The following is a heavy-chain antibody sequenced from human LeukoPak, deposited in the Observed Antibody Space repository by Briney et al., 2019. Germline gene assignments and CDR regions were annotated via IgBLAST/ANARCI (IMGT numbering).Heavy chain of an antibody. V-gene: IGHV1-46*01. D-gene: IGHD6-13*01. J-gene: IGHJ4*02. Sequence: GASVTVSCKASGYTFASYYMHWVRQAPGQGLEWMGIINPSGGSTSYAQKFQGRVTMTRDTSTSTVYMELSSLRSEDTAVYYCARDDVTQQLENWGQGTLVTVSS. CDR1: GYTFASYY. CDR3: ARDDVTQQLEN. CDR2: INPSGGST.